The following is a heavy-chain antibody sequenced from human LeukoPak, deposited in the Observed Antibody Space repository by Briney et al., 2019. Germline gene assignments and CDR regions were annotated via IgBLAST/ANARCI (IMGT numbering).Heavy chain of an antibody. V-gene: IGHV3-20*04. J-gene: IGHJ5*02. D-gene: IGHD6-19*01. CDR1: GFTFDDYG. Sequence: GGSLRLSCAASGFTFDDYGMSWVRQAPGKGLEWVSGINWNGGSTGYADSVKGRFTISRDNAKNSLYLQMNSLRAEDTALYYCARDLVAVAGTLRFDPWAREPWSPSPQ. CDR3: ARDLVAVAGTLRFDP. CDR2: INWNGGST.